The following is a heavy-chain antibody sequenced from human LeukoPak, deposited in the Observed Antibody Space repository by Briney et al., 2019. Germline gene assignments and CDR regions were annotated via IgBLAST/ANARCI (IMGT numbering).Heavy chain of an antibody. CDR3: TRVGYIDEGIDY. Sequence: GGSLRLSCAASGFTFSSYWMSWVRQAPGKGLEWVANIKRDGSEKYYVDSVKGRFTISRDNAKNSLYLQMNSLRAEDTAIYYCTRVGYIDEGIDYWGQGTLVTVSS. J-gene: IGHJ4*02. CDR1: GFTFSSYW. CDR2: IKRDGSEK. D-gene: IGHD5-24*01. V-gene: IGHV3-7*04.